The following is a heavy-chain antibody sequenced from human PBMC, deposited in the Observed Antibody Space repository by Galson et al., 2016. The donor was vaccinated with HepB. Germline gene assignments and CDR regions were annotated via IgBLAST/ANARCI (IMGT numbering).Heavy chain of an antibody. Sequence: SLRLSCATSGFTFRSYWMSWVRQAPGKGLEWVANIKKDGSEKYYVDSVKGRFSISRDNAKDSFYLQMDSLRAEDTAVYYCARDFLIFGLPTAPGYWGQGTRVTVSS. D-gene: IGHD3/OR15-3a*01. J-gene: IGHJ4*02. CDR3: ARDFLIFGLPTAPGY. V-gene: IGHV3-7*01. CDR1: GFTFRSYW. CDR2: IKKDGSEK.